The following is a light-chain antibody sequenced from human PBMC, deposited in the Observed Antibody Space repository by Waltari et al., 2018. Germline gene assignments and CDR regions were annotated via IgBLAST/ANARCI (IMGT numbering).Light chain of an antibody. CDR3: ATWDDTFNGPV. CDR1: SSNIGVNS. J-gene: IGLJ3*02. CDR2: KND. V-gene: IGLV1-44*01. Sequence: QSVLTQPPSVSGTPGQRVTISCSGTSSNIGVNSVTWYHQLPAAAPKLLSYKNDHRPSGVPDRFSGSRSGTPASLAISALQSEDEADFYCATWDDTFNGPVFGGGTKLTVL.